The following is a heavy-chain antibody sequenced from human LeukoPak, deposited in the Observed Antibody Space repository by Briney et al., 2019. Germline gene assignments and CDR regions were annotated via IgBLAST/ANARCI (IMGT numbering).Heavy chain of an antibody. CDR1: GGTFSSYA. J-gene: IGHJ6*02. CDR3: ASPMVRGVLTPYYYGMDV. D-gene: IGHD3-10*01. Sequence: GASVKVSCKASGGTFSSYAISWVRQAPGQGLEWMGGIIPIFGTANYAQKFQGRVTITTDESTSTAYMELSSLRSEDTAVYYCASPMVRGVLTPYYYGMDVWGQGTTVTVSS. V-gene: IGHV1-69*05. CDR2: IIPIFGTA.